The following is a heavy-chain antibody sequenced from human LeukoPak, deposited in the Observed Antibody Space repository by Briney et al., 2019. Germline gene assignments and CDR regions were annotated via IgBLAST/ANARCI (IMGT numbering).Heavy chain of an antibody. CDR1: GGTFSSNA. CDR2: IIPIFGTA. J-gene: IGHJ4*02. D-gene: IGHD5-18*01. CDR3: ASVDTAATIDY. V-gene: IGHV1-69*13. Sequence: SVKVSCKASGGTFSSNAISWVRQAPGQGLEWMGGIIPIFGTANYAQKFQGRVTITADESTSTAYMELSSLRSEDTAVYYCASVDTAATIDYWGQGTLVTVSS.